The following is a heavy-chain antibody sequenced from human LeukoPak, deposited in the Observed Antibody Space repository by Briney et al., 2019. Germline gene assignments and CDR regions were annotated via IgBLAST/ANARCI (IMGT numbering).Heavy chain of an antibody. J-gene: IGHJ4*02. D-gene: IGHD6-13*01. CDR1: GFTFSSYW. Sequence: GGSLRLSCAASGFTFSSYWMSWVRQAPGKGLEWVANIKEDGSVKYYVDSVKGRFTISRDNAKNSLYLQMNSLRADDTAVYYCARGPLIAAAGTSWGQGTLVTVSS. V-gene: IGHV3-7*01. CDR3: ARGPLIAAAGTS. CDR2: IKEDGSVK.